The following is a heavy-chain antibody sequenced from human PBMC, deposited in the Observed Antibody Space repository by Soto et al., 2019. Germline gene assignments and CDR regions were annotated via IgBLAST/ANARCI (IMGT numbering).Heavy chain of an antibody. CDR1: GYSFTSYW. CDR2: IYPGDSDT. D-gene: IGHD3-3*01. Sequence: GESLKISCKGSGYSFTSYWIGWVRQMPGKGLEWMGIIYPGDSDTRYSPSFQGQVTISADKSISTAYLQWSSLKASDTDMYYSARSPREITMFGVVSLGAGAFEIWGQGTMVTVSS. CDR3: ARSPREITMFGVVSLGAGAFEI. J-gene: IGHJ3*02. V-gene: IGHV5-51*01.